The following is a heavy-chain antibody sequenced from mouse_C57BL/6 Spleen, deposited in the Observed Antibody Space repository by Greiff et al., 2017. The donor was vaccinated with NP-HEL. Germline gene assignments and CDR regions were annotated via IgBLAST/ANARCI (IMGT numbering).Heavy chain of an antibody. CDR2: ISSGSSTI. D-gene: IGHD4-1*01. CDR3: ARDWAFDY. CDR1: GFTFSDYG. Sequence: EGMLVGSGGGLVKPGGSLKISCAASGFTFSDYGMHWVCQGPEKGLEWVAYISSGSSTIYYADTVKGRFTISRDNAKNTLFLQMTSLRSEDTAMYYCARDWAFDYWGQGTTLTVSS. V-gene: IGHV5-17*01. J-gene: IGHJ2*01.